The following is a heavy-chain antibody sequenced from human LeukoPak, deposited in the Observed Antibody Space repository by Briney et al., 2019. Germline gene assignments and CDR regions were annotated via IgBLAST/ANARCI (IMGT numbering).Heavy chain of an antibody. D-gene: IGHD6-19*01. Sequence: SETLSLTCAVYGGSFSGYYWSWIRQPPGNGLEWIGEINHSGSTNYNPSLKSRVTISVDTSKNQFSLKLSSVTAADTAVYYCARARAVAGTMDYWGQGTLVTVSS. V-gene: IGHV4-34*01. CDR2: INHSGST. CDR1: GGSFSGYY. CDR3: ARARAVAGTMDY. J-gene: IGHJ4*02.